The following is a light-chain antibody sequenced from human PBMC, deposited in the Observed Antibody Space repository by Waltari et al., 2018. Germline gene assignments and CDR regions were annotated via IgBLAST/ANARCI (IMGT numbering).Light chain of an antibody. J-gene: IGLJ1*01. CDR2: GNG. CDR3: QSYDSSLSGSNV. CDR1: SSNIGAGYD. V-gene: IGLV1-40*01. Sequence: QSVLTQPLSVSGAPGQRVTISCTGSSSNIGAGYDVHWYQQLPGTAPKLLIYGNGNRPSGVPARCSGSKSGTSASLAITGLQAEDEADYYCQSYDSSLSGSNVFGTGTKVTVL.